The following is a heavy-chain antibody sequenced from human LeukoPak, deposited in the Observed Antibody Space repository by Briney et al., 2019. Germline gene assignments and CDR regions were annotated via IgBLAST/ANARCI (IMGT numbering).Heavy chain of an antibody. Sequence: ASVKVSCKASGYTFTSYGISWVRQAPGQGLEWMGWISAYNGNTNYAQKLQGRVTMTTDISTSTAYMELRSLRSDDTAVYYCARAPRYSGYDSSWFDPWGQGTLVTVSS. D-gene: IGHD5-12*01. V-gene: IGHV1-18*01. CDR3: ARAPRYSGYDSSWFDP. J-gene: IGHJ5*02. CDR2: ISAYNGNT. CDR1: GYTFTSYG.